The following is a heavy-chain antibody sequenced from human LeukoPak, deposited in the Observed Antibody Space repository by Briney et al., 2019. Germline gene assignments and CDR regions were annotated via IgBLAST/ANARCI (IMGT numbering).Heavy chain of an antibody. CDR2: ISYDGSNK. J-gene: IGHJ4*02. V-gene: IGHV3-30*18. CDR1: GFTFSSYG. CDR3: AKPHRNTYYYDSYGY. Sequence: GGSLRLSCAASGFTFSSYGMHWVRQAPGKGLEWVAVISYDGSNKYYADSVKGRFTISRDNSKNTLYLQMNSLRAEDTAVYYCAKPHRNTYYYDSYGYWGQGTLVTASS. D-gene: IGHD3-22*01.